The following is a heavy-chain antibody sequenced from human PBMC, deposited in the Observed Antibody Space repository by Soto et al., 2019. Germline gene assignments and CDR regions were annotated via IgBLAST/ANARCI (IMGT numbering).Heavy chain of an antibody. V-gene: IGHV4-30-4*01. CDR3: AREGNNYDILTGRVYYYGMDV. Sequence: KPSETLSLTCTVSGGSISSGDYYWSWIRQPPGKGLEWIGYIYYSGSTYYNPSLKSRVTISVDTSKNQFSLKLSSVTAADTAVYYCAREGNNYDILTGRVYYYGMDVWGQGTTVTVSS. D-gene: IGHD3-9*01. CDR2: IYYSGST. J-gene: IGHJ6*02. CDR1: GGSISSGDYY.